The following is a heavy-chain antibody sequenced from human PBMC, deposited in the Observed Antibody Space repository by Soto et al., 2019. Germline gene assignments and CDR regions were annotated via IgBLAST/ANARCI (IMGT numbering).Heavy chain of an antibody. CDR3: ARNSLTGYYNYYYSMDV. CDR2: IYPDDSDT. J-gene: IGHJ6*02. V-gene: IGHV5-51*01. CDR1: GYSFSSYW. D-gene: IGHD3-9*01. Sequence: DSLKISCKSSGYSFSSYWIAWVRLMPGKGLEWMGSIYPDDSDTKYSPSFQGQVTISADKSISAAYLQWSSLKASDTAIYYCARNSLTGYYNYYYSMDVWGQGTTVTVSS.